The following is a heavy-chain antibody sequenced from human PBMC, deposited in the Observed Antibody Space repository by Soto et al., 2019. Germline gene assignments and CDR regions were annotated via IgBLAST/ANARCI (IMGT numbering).Heavy chain of an antibody. CDR3: ARDARDYYYGMDV. CDR2: NNPNSGGT. V-gene: IGHV1-2*02. CDR1: GYTFTCYY. J-gene: IGHJ6*02. Sequence: GASVKVSCKASGYTFTCYYMHWVRQAPGQGLEWMGWNNPNSGGTNYAQKFQGRVTMTRDTSISTAYMELSRLRSDDTAVYYCARDARDYYYGMDVWGQGTTVTVSS.